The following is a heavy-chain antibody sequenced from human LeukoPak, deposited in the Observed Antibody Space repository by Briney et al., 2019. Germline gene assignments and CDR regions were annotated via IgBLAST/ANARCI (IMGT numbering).Heavy chain of an antibody. Sequence: PGGSLRLSCAASGFTFSSYAMSWVRQALGKGLEWVSAISGSGGSTYYADSVKGRFTISRDNSKNTLYLQMNSLRAEDTAVYYCAKDPRITMVRGKFDYWGQGTLVTVSS. D-gene: IGHD3-10*01. CDR1: GFTFSSYA. J-gene: IGHJ4*02. V-gene: IGHV3-23*01. CDR2: ISGSGGST. CDR3: AKDPRITMVRGKFDY.